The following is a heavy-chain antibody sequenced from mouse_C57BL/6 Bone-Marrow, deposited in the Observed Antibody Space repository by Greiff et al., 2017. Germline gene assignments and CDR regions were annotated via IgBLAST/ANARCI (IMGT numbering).Heavy chain of an antibody. Sequence: VQLQQPGAELVKPGASVKLSCKASGYTFTNYWMHWVKQRPGQGLEWIGMMHPNGGSPDYNEKFKSEATLSVDKSSRTAYMELSSLTSEDSAVYYCARSYDYDDYIMDYWGQGTSVTVSS. V-gene: IGHV1-64*01. CDR1: GYTFTNYW. CDR2: MHPNGGSP. J-gene: IGHJ4*01. D-gene: IGHD2-4*01. CDR3: ARSYDYDDYIMDY.